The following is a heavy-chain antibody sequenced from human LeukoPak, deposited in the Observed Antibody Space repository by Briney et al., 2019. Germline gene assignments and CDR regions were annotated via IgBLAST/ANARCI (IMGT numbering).Heavy chain of an antibody. CDR3: ARLVDYYYYMDV. CDR1: GITFSNYY. D-gene: IGHD1-26*01. Sequence: GGSLRLSCAASGITFSNYYMTWIRQAPGKGLEWVSYISSSGSTIYYADSVKGRFTISRDNAKNSLYLQMNSLRAEDTAVYYCARLVDYYYYMDVWGKGTTVTVSS. V-gene: IGHV3-11*04. CDR2: ISSSGSTI. J-gene: IGHJ6*03.